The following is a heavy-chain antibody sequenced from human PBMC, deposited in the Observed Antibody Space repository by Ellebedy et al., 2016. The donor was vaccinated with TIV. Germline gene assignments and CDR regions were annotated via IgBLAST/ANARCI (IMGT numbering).Heavy chain of an antibody. Sequence: GGSLRLSRAASGFNFRSYWMTWVRQAPGKGLEWVAKIRQEGDEIYYVESVKGRFTISRDNAKNSLFLQMNSLRVEDTAVYYCARRASYGDYAVQVNPWFDPWGQGTLVTVSS. CDR1: GFNFRSYW. D-gene: IGHD4-17*01. J-gene: IGHJ5*02. CDR3: ARRASYGDYAVQVNPWFDP. CDR2: IRQEGDEI. V-gene: IGHV3-7*01.